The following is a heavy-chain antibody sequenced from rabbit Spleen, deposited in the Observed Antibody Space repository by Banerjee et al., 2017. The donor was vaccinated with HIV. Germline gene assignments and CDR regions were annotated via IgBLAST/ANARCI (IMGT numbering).Heavy chain of an antibody. J-gene: IGHJ4*01. CDR2: IYGGSSGST. D-gene: IGHD2-1*01. CDR1: GFSFSSNYW. V-gene: IGHV1S45*01. Sequence: QEQLEESGGDLVKPEGSLTLTCTASGFSFSSNYWICWVRQAPGKGLEWIACIYGGSSGSTYYASWAKGRFTISKTSSTTVTLQMTSLTAADTATYFCARGSAAMTMVITGFYFNLWGPGTLVTVS. CDR3: ARGSAAMTMVITGFYFNL.